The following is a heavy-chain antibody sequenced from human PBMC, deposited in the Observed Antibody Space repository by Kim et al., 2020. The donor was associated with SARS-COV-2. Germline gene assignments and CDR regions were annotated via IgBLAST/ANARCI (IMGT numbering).Heavy chain of an antibody. Sequence: GGSLRLSCAASGFTFSSYSMTWVRQAPGKGLEWVANIKQDGSEKDYVDSVKGRFTISRDDAKNSLYLQMNSLRAEDTAVYYWARLRTVITRYGAFDVWG. J-gene: IGHJ3*01. CDR1: GFTFSSYS. CDR3: ARLRTVITRYGAFDV. CDR2: IKQDGSEK. D-gene: IGHD4-17*01. V-gene: IGHV3-7*03.